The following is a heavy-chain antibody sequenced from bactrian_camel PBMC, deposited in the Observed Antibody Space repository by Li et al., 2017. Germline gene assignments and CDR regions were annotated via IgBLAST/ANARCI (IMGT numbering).Heavy chain of an antibody. CDR1: GFTFSSYW. CDR2: INSGGGTT. V-gene: IGHV3S25*01. D-gene: IGHD2*01. CDR3: ASLDDTPGRGDFGY. Sequence: QLVESGGGLVQPGGSLRLSCAASGFTFSSYWMYWVRQAPGKGLEWVSTINSGGGTTYYADSVKGRFTISRDNAKNTVYLQMNSLKPEDTAVYYCASLDDTPGRGDFGYWGRGTQVTVS. J-gene: IGHJ6*01.